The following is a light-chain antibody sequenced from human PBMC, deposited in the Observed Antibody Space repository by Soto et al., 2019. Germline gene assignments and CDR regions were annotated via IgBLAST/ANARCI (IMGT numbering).Light chain of an antibody. J-gene: IGKJ3*01. CDR2: GAS. V-gene: IGKV3-20*01. CDR1: QRVSSSY. CDR3: QQYGSSPLVT. Sequence: EIVLTQSPGTLSLSPGERATLSCRASQRVSSSYLAWYQQKPGQAPRLLIYGASSRATGIPDRFSGSGSGTDFTLTISRLEPEDFAVYYCQQYGSSPLVTFGPGTKVYIK.